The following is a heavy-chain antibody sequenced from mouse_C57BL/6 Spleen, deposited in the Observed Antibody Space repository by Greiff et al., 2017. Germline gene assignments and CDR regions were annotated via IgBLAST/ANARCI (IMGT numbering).Heavy chain of an antibody. Sequence: DVMLVESGGGLVQPGGSLKLSCAASGFTFSDYGMAWVRQAPRKGPEWVAFISNLAYSIYYADTVTGRFTISRENAKNTLYLEMSSLRSEDTAMYYCARHGAYGSKCYYAMGYWGQGATVTVSS. J-gene: IGHJ4*01. D-gene: IGHD1-1*01. CDR1: GFTFSDYG. V-gene: IGHV5-15*01. CDR3: ARHGAYGSKCYYAMGY. CDR2: ISNLAYSI.